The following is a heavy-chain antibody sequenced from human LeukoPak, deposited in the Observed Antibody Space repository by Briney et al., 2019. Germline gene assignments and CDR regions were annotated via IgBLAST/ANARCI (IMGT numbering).Heavy chain of an antibody. V-gene: IGHV3-48*01. CDR1: GFTFSTYS. D-gene: IGHD5-18*01. Sequence: GGSLRLSCAASGFTFSTYSMNWVRQAPGKGLEWVSYISSTSSTIYYADSVKGRFTISRDNAKDSLYLQMNSLRAEDTAVYYCAGDRWTAMKDWGQGTLVTVSS. CDR3: AGDRWTAMKD. J-gene: IGHJ4*02. CDR2: ISSTSSTI.